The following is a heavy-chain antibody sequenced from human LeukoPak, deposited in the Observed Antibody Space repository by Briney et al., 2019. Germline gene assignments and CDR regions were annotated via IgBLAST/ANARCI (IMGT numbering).Heavy chain of an antibody. CDR1: GYTFTSYG. D-gene: IGHD3-3*01. Sequence: ASVKVSCKASGYTFTSYGISWVRQAPGQGLEWMGWINPNSGGTNYAQKFQGRVTMTRDTSISTAYMELSRLRSDDTAVYYCARVQTIFGVVIFENWFDPWGQGTLATVSS. CDR2: INPNSGGT. CDR3: ARVQTIFGVVIFENWFDP. V-gene: IGHV1-2*02. J-gene: IGHJ5*02.